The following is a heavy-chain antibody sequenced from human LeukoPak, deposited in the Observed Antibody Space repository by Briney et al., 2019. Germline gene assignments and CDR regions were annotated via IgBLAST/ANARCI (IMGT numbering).Heavy chain of an antibody. V-gene: IGHV3-21*01. CDR3: AREGDYYDSSPY. CDR1: GFTFSSYS. Sequence: GGSLRLSCAASGFTFSSYSMNWVRQAPGQELEWVSSISSSSTYIYYADSVKGRFTISRDNAKNSLYLQMNSLRAEDTAVYYCAREGDYYDSSPYWGQGTLVTVSS. CDR2: ISSSSTYI. D-gene: IGHD3-22*01. J-gene: IGHJ4*02.